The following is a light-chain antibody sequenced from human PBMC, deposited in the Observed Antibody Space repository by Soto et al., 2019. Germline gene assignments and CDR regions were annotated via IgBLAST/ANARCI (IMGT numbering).Light chain of an antibody. Sequence: EIGMTQSPATLSVSPGERATLSCRASQSVSSNLAWYQQKPGQAPRLLSYGASTRATGIPARFSGSGSGTEFTLTISSLQSEDFAVYYCQQYNNWPPYTFGQGTKLEIK. CDR1: QSVSSN. J-gene: IGKJ2*01. CDR3: QQYNNWPPYT. V-gene: IGKV3-15*01. CDR2: GAS.